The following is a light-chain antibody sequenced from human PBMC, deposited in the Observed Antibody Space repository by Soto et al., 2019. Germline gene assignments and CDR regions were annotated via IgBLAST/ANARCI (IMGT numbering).Light chain of an antibody. V-gene: IGKV4-1*01. CDR3: QQYYSTPWT. CDR2: WAS. CDR1: QNFLYSSNKNY. Sequence: DIVMTQSPDSLAVSLGERATINCTSSQNFLYSSNKNYIAWCQQKPGQPPKLLIYWASTRDSGVTDRFSGSGSGPDFTITISSLQADDVAVYDCQQYYSTPWTVGQGTKVEIK. J-gene: IGKJ1*01.